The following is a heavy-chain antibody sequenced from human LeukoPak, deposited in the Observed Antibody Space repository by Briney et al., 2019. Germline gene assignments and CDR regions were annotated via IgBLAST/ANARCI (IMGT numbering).Heavy chain of an antibody. CDR2: IYYSGST. D-gene: IGHD3-22*01. V-gene: IGHV4-59*01. Sequence: PSETLSLTCTVSGGSISSYHWSRIRQPPGKGLEWIGHIYYSGSTNYNPSLKSRVTISVDTSKNQFSLKLSSVTAADTAVYYCARSLSYYDSSGYSIWGQGTMVTVSS. CDR1: GGSISSYH. CDR3: ARSLSYYDSSGYSI. J-gene: IGHJ3*02.